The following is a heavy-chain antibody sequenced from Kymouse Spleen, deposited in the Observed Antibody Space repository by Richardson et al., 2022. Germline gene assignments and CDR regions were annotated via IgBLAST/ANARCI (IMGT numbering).Heavy chain of an antibody. CDR2: IYYSGST. D-gene: IGHD3-16*02. J-gene: IGHJ4*02. CDR1: GGSISSSSYY. CDR3: ARGPQGAHFDY. Sequence: QLQLQESGPGLVKPSETLSLTCTVSGGSISSSSYYWGWIRQPPGKGLEWIGSIYYSGSTYYNPSLKSRVTISVDTSKNQFSLKLSSVTAADTAVYYCARGPQGAHFDYWGQGTLVTVSS. V-gene: IGHV4-39*01.